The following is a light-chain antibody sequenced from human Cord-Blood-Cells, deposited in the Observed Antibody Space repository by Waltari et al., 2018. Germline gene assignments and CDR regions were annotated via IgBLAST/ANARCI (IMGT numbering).Light chain of an antibody. CDR1: SSDVGGYNY. CDR3: SSYTSSSTLV. CDR2: DVS. V-gene: IGLV2-14*03. J-gene: IGLJ1*01. Sequence: QSALTQPASVSGSPGQSITISCTGTSSDVGGYNYVSCYQQHPGKAPKLMIYDVSNRSSGVSNRFSGSKSGNTASLTISGLQAEDEADYYCSSYTSSSTLVFGTGTKVTVL.